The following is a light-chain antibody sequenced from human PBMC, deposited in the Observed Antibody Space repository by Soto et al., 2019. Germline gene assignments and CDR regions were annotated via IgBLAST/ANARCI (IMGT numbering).Light chain of an antibody. J-gene: IGKJ1*01. CDR2: GAS. CDR3: QQYGGSPQT. CDR1: QSVGSRF. Sequence: IGVTQSPGTLSLSPGERATLSCRASQSVGSRFLAWYQQKPGQAPRLLIYGASIRATGIPDRFSGSGSGTDFTLTISRLEPEDFAVYYCQQYGGSPQTFGQGTKVDI. V-gene: IGKV3-20*01.